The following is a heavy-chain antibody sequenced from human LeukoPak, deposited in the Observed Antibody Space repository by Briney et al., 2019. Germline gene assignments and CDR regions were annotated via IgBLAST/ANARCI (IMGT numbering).Heavy chain of an antibody. V-gene: IGHV3-23*01. CDR1: GFTFSSYA. Sequence: TGGSLRLSCAASGFTFSSYAMSWVRQAPGKGLEWVSAISGSGGSTYYADSVKGRFTISRDNSKNTLYLQMSSLRAEDTAVYYCAKERSPYYDILVTVIGAWFDPWGQGTLVTVSS. J-gene: IGHJ5*02. CDR3: AKERSPYYDILVTVIGAWFDP. CDR2: ISGSGGST. D-gene: IGHD3-9*01.